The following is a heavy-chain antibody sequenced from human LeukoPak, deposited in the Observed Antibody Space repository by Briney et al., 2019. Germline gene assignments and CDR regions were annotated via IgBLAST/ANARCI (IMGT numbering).Heavy chain of an antibody. Sequence: GGSLRLSCTASGFTFGDYYMSWIRQAPGKGLEWVSYISSSSSYTKYADSVKGRFTISRDNARNSLYLQMNSLRAEDTAVYYCLPLLSRPYVEDGFDIWGQGTMVTVSS. V-gene: IGHV3-11*06. J-gene: IGHJ3*02. D-gene: IGHD2/OR15-2a*01. CDR3: LPLLSRPYVEDGFDI. CDR1: GFTFGDYY. CDR2: ISSSSSYT.